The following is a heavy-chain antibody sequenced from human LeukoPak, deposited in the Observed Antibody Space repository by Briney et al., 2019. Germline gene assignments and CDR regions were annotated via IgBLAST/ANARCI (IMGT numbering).Heavy chain of an antibody. Sequence: SETLSLTCTVSGGSISSYYWSWIQQPPGKGLEWIGYIYYSGSTNYNPSLKSRVTISVDTSKNQFSLKLSSVTAADTAVYYCARGSYDFWSGSIPGYYYYYGMDVWGQGTTVTVSS. CDR3: ARGSYDFWSGSIPGYYYYYGMDV. J-gene: IGHJ6*02. V-gene: IGHV4-59*01. CDR2: IYYSGST. CDR1: GGSISSYY. D-gene: IGHD3-3*01.